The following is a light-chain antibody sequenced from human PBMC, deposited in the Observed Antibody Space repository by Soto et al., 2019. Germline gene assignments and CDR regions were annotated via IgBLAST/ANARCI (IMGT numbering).Light chain of an antibody. V-gene: IGKV3-11*01. J-gene: IGKJ4*02. CDR2: DAS. Sequence: EIVLTQSPATLSLSPGERATLSCRARQSVTNSLAWYQQKPGQAPRLLVYDASNRATGIPTRFSGSGSGTDFTLTISNLEPEDFAVYYCQQHISWPLTFGGGTKVDIK. CDR3: QQHISWPLT. CDR1: QSVTNS.